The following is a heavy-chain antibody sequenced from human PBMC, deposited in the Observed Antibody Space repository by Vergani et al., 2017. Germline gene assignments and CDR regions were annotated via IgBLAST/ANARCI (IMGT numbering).Heavy chain of an antibody. V-gene: IGHV1-18*01. J-gene: IGHJ5*02. Sequence: QVQLVQSGAEVKKPGASAKVSCKASGYTFTNYGISWVRQAPGQGLEWMGWISTYNGNTNYAQKLQGRVTMTTDTSTSTAYMELRSLTSDDTAVYYCARDSRPRTYYDFWSGYSKFDPWGQGTLVTVSS. CDR3: ARDSRPRTYYDFWSGYSKFDP. CDR2: ISTYNGNT. D-gene: IGHD3-3*01. CDR1: GYTFTNYG.